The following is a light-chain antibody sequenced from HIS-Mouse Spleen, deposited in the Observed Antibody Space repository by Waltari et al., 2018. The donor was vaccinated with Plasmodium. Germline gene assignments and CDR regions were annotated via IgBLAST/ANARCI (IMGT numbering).Light chain of an antibody. V-gene: IGKV3-15*01. Sequence: EIVMTQSPATLSVSLGERATLSCRPSQSVSSNLSWYPQKPGQAPRLLIYGVSTRATGIPARFSSSGSGTEFTLTISSLQSEDFAVYYWQQYNNWSFTFGPGTKVDIK. J-gene: IGKJ3*01. CDR1: QSVSSN. CDR3: QQYNNWSFT. CDR2: GVS.